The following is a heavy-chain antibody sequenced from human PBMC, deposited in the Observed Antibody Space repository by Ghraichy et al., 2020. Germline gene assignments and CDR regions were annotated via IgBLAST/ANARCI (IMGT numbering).Heavy chain of an antibody. CDR1: GFTFSSYA. Sequence: GGSLRLSCAASGFTFSSYAMHWVRQAPGKGLEWVAAIRCDGINKYYADSVNGRFTISRDNSKNTLYLQMNSLRAEDTAVYYCARDRVWYYYGSGCWDFDYWGQGTLVTVSS. CDR2: IRCDGINK. CDR3: ARDRVWYYYGSGCWDFDY. V-gene: IGHV3-30*02. J-gene: IGHJ4*02. D-gene: IGHD3-10*01.